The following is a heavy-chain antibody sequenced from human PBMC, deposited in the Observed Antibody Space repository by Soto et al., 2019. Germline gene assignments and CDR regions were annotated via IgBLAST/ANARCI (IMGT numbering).Heavy chain of an antibody. Sequence: QVQLVQSGAEVKKPGASVKVSCKASGYTFTSYAMHWVRQAPGQRLEWMGWINAGNGNTKYSQKFQGRVTMTRDTSASTAYMELSSLRSEDTAVYYCASSSGSYWQLDYWGQGTLVTVSS. CDR1: GYTFTSYA. D-gene: IGHD1-26*01. CDR3: ASSSGSYWQLDY. V-gene: IGHV1-3*01. CDR2: INAGNGNT. J-gene: IGHJ4*02.